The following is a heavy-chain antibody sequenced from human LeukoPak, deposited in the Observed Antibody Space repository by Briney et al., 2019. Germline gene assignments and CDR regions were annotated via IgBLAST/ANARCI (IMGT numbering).Heavy chain of an antibody. V-gene: IGHV3-21*01. CDR3: AREGSSGYYRYYFDY. CDR2: ISSSSSYI. Sequence: NSGGSLRLSCAASGFTFSSYSMNWVRQAPGKGPEWVSSISSSSSYIYYADSVKGRFTISRDNAKNSLYLQMNSLRAEDTAVYYCAREGSSGYYRYYFDYWGQGTLVTVSS. D-gene: IGHD3-22*01. J-gene: IGHJ4*02. CDR1: GFTFSSYS.